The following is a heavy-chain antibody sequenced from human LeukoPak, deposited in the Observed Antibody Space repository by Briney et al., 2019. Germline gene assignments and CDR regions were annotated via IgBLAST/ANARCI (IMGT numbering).Heavy chain of an antibody. CDR2: IKSKTDGGTT. CDR3: TTPYYDILTGWGPGYDY. Sequence: PGGSLRLSCAASGFTFSNAWMSWVRQAPGKGLEWVGRIKSKTDGGTTDYAAPVKGRFTISRDDSKNTLYLQMNSLKTEDTAVYYCTTPYYDILTGWGPGYDYRGQGTLVTVSS. J-gene: IGHJ4*02. CDR1: GFTFSNAW. D-gene: IGHD3-9*01. V-gene: IGHV3-15*01.